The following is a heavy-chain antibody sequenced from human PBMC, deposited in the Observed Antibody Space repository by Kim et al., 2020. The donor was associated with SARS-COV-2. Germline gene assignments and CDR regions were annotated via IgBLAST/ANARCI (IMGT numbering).Heavy chain of an antibody. CDR2: SNK. V-gene: IGHV3-30*01. CDR3: ARDSGGLLGY. J-gene: IGHJ4*02. Sequence: SNKYYADPGKGRFTISRDNSKNTLYLPMNSLRAEDTAVYYCARDSGGLLGYWGQGTLVTVSS. D-gene: IGHD1-26*01.